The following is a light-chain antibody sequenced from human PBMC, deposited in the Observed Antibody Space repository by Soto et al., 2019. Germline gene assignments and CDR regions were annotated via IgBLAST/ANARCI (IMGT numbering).Light chain of an antibody. CDR1: QDINQF. CDR2: AAS. J-gene: IGKJ2*01. CDR3: QKYSNNPPGYT. V-gene: IGKV1-27*01. Sequence: DIQMTQSPSSLSASVGDRVTITCRASQDINQFLAWFQQKPGKVPKLLIYAASTLQSGVPSRFSGSGSGTDFTLTISSLEPEDAATYYCQKYSNNPPGYTFGQGTKLDIK.